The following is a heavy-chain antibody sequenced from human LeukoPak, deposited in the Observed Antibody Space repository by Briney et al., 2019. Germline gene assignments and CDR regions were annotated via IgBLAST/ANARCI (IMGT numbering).Heavy chain of an antibody. D-gene: IGHD1-26*01. CDR1: GFTFSSYS. Sequence: GGSLRLSCAASGFTFSSYSMNWVRQAPGKGLEWVSSISSSSSYIYYADSVKGRFTISRDNSKNTLYLQMNSLRVEDTAVYYCAKDRIVGTDYLGYGMDVWGQGTTVTVSS. CDR3: AKDRIVGTDYLGYGMDV. CDR2: ISSSSSYI. J-gene: IGHJ6*02. V-gene: IGHV3-21*01.